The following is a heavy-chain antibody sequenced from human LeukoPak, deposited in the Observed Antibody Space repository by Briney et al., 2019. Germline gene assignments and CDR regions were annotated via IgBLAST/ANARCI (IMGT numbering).Heavy chain of an antibody. CDR2: KYYSGSA. CDR1: GVSISDGRYY. D-gene: IGHD2-15*01. Sequence: SSETLSLTCSVSGVSISDGRYYWTWLRQHPGKGLEWIGYKYYSGSAKYNPSLKSRLTISVDPSKNQFPLQLRSVTAADTAMYYCATPYCSGISCLDVFNMWGQGTMVTVSS. J-gene: IGHJ3*02. V-gene: IGHV4-31*03. CDR3: ATPYCSGISCLDVFNM.